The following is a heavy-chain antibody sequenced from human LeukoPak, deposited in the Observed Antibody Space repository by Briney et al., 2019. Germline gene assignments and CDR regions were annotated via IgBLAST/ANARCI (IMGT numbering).Heavy chain of an antibody. J-gene: IGHJ4*02. D-gene: IGHD3-9*01. CDR3: AKLLRYFDWLFYD. V-gene: IGHV3-23*01. CDR1: GFTFSSYA. CDR2: ISGSGGST. Sequence: PGGSLRLSCAASGFTFSSYAMSWVRQAPGQGLEWVSAISGSGGSTYYADSVKGRFTISRDNSKNTLYLQMNSLRAEDTAVYYCAKLLRYFDWLFYDWGQGTLVTVSS.